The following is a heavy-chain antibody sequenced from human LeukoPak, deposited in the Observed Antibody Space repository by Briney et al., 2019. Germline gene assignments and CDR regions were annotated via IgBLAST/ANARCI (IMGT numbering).Heavy chain of an antibody. V-gene: IGHV3-21*01. J-gene: IGHJ3*02. Sequence: GGSLRLSCAASGFTFSSYSMNWVRQAPGKGLEWVSSISSSSSYIYYADSVKGRFTISRDSAKNSLYLQMNSLRAEDTAVYYCARGVSSGGWYDAFDIWGQGTMVTVSS. CDR3: ARGVSSGGWYDAFDI. CDR1: GFTFSSYS. D-gene: IGHD6-19*01. CDR2: ISSSSSYI.